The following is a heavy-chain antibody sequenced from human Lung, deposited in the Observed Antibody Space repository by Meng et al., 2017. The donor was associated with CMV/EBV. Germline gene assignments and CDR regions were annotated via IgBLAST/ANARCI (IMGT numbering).Heavy chain of an antibody. V-gene: IGHV4-34*01. J-gene: IGHJ5*02. Sequence: SETLSLTCAVYGGSFSGYYWSWIRQPPGKGLEWIGEINHSGSTNYNPSLKSRVTISVDTSKNQFSLKLSSVTAADTAVYYCASASSGWYNNWLDPWGQGTLVTVSS. D-gene: IGHD6-19*01. CDR2: INHSGST. CDR1: GGSFSGYY. CDR3: ASASSGWYNNWLDP.